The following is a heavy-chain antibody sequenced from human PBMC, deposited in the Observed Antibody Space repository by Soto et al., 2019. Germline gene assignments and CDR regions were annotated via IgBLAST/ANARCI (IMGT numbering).Heavy chain of an antibody. CDR3: ARGPDIVVVVESPSSFDP. CDR1: GGSFSGYY. J-gene: IGHJ5*02. Sequence: PSETLSLTCAVYGGSFSGYYWSWIRQPPGKGLEWIGEINHSGSTNYNPSLKSRVTISVDTSKNQFSLKLSSVTAADTAVYYCARGPDIVVVVESPSSFDPWGQGTLVTVAS. D-gene: IGHD2-15*01. CDR2: INHSGST. V-gene: IGHV4-34*01.